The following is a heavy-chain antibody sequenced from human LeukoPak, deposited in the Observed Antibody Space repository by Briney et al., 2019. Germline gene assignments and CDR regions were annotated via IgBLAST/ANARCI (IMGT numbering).Heavy chain of an antibody. CDR2: IYYSGST. V-gene: IGHV4-39*01. CDR3: ARQNGGPPRSLDY. D-gene: IGHD4-23*01. CDR1: GGSLSSSSYY. J-gene: IGHJ4*02. Sequence: SETLSLTCTVSGGSLSSSSYYWGWIRQPPGKGLEWIGSIYYSGSTYYNPSLKSRVTISVDTSKNQCSLKLSSVTAADTAVYYCARQNGGPPRSLDYWGQGTLVTVSS.